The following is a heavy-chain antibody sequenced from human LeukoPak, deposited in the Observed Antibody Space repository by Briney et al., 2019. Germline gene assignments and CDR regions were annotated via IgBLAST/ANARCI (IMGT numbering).Heavy chain of an antibody. CDR2: INHSGST. Sequence: PSETLSLTCAVYGGSFSGYYWSWIRQPPGKGLEWIGEINHSGSTNYNPSLKSRVTISVDTSKNQFSLKLSSVTAADTAVYYCARTTAYYDSSGYDIWGQGTMVTVSS. CDR3: ARTTAYYDSSGYDI. CDR1: GGSFSGYY. V-gene: IGHV4-34*01. D-gene: IGHD3-22*01. J-gene: IGHJ3*02.